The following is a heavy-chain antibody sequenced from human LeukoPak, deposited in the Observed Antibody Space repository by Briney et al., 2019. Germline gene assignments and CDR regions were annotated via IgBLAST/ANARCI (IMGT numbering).Heavy chain of an antibody. J-gene: IGHJ4*02. CDR3: AKEGFDS. Sequence: GGSLRLSCVASGFSSGKYWMSWVRQAPGKGLEWVANIKLDGSEKNCVDSVKGRFTISRDNSKNTLYLQMNSLRAEDTAVYYCAKEGFDSWGQGTLVTVSS. CDR1: GFSSGKYW. CDR2: IKLDGSEK. V-gene: IGHV3-7*03.